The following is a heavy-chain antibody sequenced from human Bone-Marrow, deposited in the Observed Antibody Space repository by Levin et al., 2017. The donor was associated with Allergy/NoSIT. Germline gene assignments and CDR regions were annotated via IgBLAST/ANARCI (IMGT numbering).Heavy chain of an antibody. J-gene: IGHJ5*02. CDR3: AKYVTNPPWFYP. Sequence: PGGSLRLSCAASGFTFSTYAMSWVRQAPGKGLDWVSSISGIGDSTYYTDSVKGRFTIFRDNSKNTLYLQMNSLRAEDTAVYYCAKYVTNPPWFYPWGQGTLVTVSS. D-gene: IGHD2-8*01. CDR1: GFTFSTYA. V-gene: IGHV3-23*01. CDR2: ISGIGDST.